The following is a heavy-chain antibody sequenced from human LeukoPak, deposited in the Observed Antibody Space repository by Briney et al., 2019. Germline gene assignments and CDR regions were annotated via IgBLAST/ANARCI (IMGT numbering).Heavy chain of an antibody. V-gene: IGHV3-64*01. CDR2: ISRSGGTT. J-gene: IGHJ3*02. CDR1: GFTFSNYA. CDR3: ARVGDSDAFDI. D-gene: IGHD4-17*01. Sequence: AGGSLRLSCAASGFTFSNYAIHWVRQAPGKGLEYVSAISRSGGTTYYANSVKGRFTISRDNSKNTLFLQMGSLRAEDMAVYYCARVGDSDAFDIWGQGTMVTVSS.